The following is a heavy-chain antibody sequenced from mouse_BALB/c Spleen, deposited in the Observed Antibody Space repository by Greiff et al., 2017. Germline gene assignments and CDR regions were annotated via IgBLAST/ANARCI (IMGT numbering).Heavy chain of an antibody. J-gene: IGHJ2*01. CDR1: GFTFSSFG. Sequence: EVQRVESGGGLVQPGGSRKLSCAASGFTFSSFGMHWVRQAPEKGLEWVAYISSGSSTIYYADTVKGRFTISRDNPKNTLFLQMTSLRSEDTAMYYCARWVLRVHYFDYWGQGTTLTVSS. D-gene: IGHD1-1*01. CDR3: ARWVLRVHYFDY. V-gene: IGHV5-17*02. CDR2: ISSGSSTI.